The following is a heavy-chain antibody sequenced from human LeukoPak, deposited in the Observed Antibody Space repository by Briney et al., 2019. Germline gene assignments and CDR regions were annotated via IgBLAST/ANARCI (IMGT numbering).Heavy chain of an antibody. CDR2: ISSSGNTI. CDR3: ARGPSIAARYDAFDI. J-gene: IGHJ3*02. V-gene: IGHV3-48*03. D-gene: IGHD6-6*01. CDR1: EFTFTSYE. Sequence: GGSPRLSCAASEFTFTSYELNWVRQAPGKGLEWVSYISSSGNTISYADSVKGRFTISRDNAKNSLYLQVIGLRAEDTAVYCCARGPSIAARYDAFDIWGQGAMVTVSS.